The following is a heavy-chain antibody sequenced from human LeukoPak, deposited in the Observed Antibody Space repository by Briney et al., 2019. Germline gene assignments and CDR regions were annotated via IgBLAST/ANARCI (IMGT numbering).Heavy chain of an antibody. V-gene: IGHV4-59*01. Sequence: PSETLSLTRTVSGGSIRSYFWSWLRQPPGKGLEWIGYIWDTEITDYNPSLKSRVTISLDTSKNHFSLELRSVTAADTALYFCARGLVLATDDAFDIWGQGTLVTVSS. CDR2: IWDTEIT. D-gene: IGHD5-12*01. CDR3: ARGLVLATDDAFDI. CDR1: GGSIRSYF. J-gene: IGHJ3*02.